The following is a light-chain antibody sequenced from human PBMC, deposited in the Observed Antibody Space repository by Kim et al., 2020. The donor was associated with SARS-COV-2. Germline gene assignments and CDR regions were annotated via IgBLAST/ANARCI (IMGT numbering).Light chain of an antibody. Sequence: ASVGDGVTITCRASQDIANYLAWYQQKPGKVPKLLVYAASALKSGVPSRFSGRRSGTDFTLTISNLQPEDVATYYCQKYDSAPWTFGQGTKLEI. V-gene: IGKV1-27*01. CDR2: AAS. CDR1: QDIANY. CDR3: QKYDSAPWT. J-gene: IGKJ1*01.